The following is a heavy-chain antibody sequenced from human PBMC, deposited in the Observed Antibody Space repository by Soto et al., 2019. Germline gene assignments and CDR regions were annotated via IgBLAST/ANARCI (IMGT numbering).Heavy chain of an antibody. V-gene: IGHV4-31*03. Sequence: QVQLQESGPGLVKPSQTLSLTCTVSGGSISSGGYYWSWIRQHPGQGLEWIGYIYYSGSTYYNPSLKSRVTISVDTSKNQCSLKLSSVTAADTAVYSCARAAVTPYFDYWGQGTLVTVSS. CDR1: GGSISSGGYY. CDR3: ARAAVTPYFDY. D-gene: IGHD5-18*01. J-gene: IGHJ4*02. CDR2: IYYSGST.